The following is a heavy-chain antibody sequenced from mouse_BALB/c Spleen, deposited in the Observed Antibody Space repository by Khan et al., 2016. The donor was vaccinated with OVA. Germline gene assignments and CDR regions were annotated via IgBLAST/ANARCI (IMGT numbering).Heavy chain of an antibody. Sequence: QVQLQQSGAELARPGASVKLSCKASGYTFTSYWMQWVKQRPGKGLEWIGAIYPGDGDTRYTQKFKGKATLTADKSSSTAYMQLSSLASEDSAVYYCARRELLSYAMDYWGQGTSVTVSS. CDR3: ARRELLSYAMDY. CDR1: GYTFTSYW. CDR2: IYPGDGDT. D-gene: IGHD2-12*01. J-gene: IGHJ4*01. V-gene: IGHV1-87*01.